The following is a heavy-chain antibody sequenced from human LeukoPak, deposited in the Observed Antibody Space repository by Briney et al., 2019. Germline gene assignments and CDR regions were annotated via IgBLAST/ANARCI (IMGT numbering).Heavy chain of an antibody. CDR1: GGSISSYY. J-gene: IGHJ4*02. V-gene: IGHV4-59*08. Sequence: SETLSLTCTVSGGSISSYYWSWIRQPPGKGLEWIGSIYHSGSTYYNPSLKSRVTISVDTSKNQFSLKLSSVTAADTAVYYCARQVIVVPAAVDYWGQGTLVTVSS. CDR3: ARQVIVVPAAVDY. CDR2: IYHSGST. D-gene: IGHD2-2*01.